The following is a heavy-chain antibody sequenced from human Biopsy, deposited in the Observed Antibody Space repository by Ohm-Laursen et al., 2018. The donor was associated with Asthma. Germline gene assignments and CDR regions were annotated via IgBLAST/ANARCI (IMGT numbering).Heavy chain of an antibody. CDR1: GVSISSDY. D-gene: IGHD2-21*02. J-gene: IGHJ4*02. Sequence: SDTLSPTCTVSGVSISSDYWSWIRQPPGKGLEWIGHIYYSGSTNYQPSLKSRVTISVDTSKNQFSLKLRSVTAADAAVYYCARGISRVTGLFDHFDSWGQGTPVTVSS. V-gene: IGHV4-59*07. CDR3: ARGISRVTGLFDHFDS. CDR2: IYYSGST.